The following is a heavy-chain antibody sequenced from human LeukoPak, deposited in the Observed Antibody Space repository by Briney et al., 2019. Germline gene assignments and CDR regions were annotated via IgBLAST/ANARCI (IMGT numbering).Heavy chain of an antibody. V-gene: IGHV1-69*06. Sequence: ASVKVSCKASGGTFSSYAISWVRQAPGQGLEWMGGIIPISGTANYAQKFQGRVTITADKSTSTAYMELSSLRSEDTAVYYCVGVQDAFDIWGQGTMVTVSS. CDR3: VGVQDAFDI. CDR1: GGTFSSYA. J-gene: IGHJ3*02. CDR2: IIPISGTA. D-gene: IGHD3-16*01.